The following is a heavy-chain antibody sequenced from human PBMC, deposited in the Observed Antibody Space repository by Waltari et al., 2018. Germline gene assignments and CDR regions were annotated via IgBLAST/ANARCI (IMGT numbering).Heavy chain of an antibody. D-gene: IGHD6-19*01. J-gene: IGHJ5*02. V-gene: IGHV4-38-2*01. CDR1: GYSISSGYY. CDR2: IYHSGST. CDR3: ARAVAGHEVRFDP. Sequence: QVQLQESGPGLVKPSETLSLTCAVSGYSISSGYYWGWIRQPPGKGLEWIGSIYHSGSTYYNPSLKSRVTISVDTSKNQFSLKLSSVTAADTAVYYCARAVAGHEVRFDPWGQGTLVTVSS.